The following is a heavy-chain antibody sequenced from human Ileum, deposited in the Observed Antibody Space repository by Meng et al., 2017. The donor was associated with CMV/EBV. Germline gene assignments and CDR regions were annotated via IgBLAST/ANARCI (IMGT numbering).Heavy chain of an antibody. CDR2: MYYSGYT. J-gene: IGHJ4*02. CDR1: GDSITSGSYY. Sequence: SGDSITSGSYYWTWIRQLQGKGLEWIGYMYYSGYTYYNPSLKSRPAISRDTSKNQFSLDLTSVTAADTAVYYCARVNNYYGSGSYADYWGQGTLVTVSS. D-gene: IGHD3-10*01. V-gene: IGHV4-31*02. CDR3: ARVNNYYGSGSYADY.